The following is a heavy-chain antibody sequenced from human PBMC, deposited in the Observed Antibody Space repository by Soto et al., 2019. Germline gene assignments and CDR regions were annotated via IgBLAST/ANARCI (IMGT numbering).Heavy chain of an antibody. CDR3: ARARQLALSAFDY. CDR1: GYTFTGYY. Sequence: ASVKVSCKASGYTFTGYYMHWVRQAPGQGLEWMGWINPNSGGTNYAQKFQGRVTMTRDTSIRTAYMELSRLRSDDTAVYYCARARQLALSAFDYWGQGTLVTVSS. D-gene: IGHD6-6*01. V-gene: IGHV1-2*02. J-gene: IGHJ4*02. CDR2: INPNSGGT.